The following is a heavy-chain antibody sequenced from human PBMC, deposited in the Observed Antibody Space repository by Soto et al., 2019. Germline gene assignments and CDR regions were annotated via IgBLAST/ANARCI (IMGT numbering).Heavy chain of an antibody. CDR3: ARPNRYSGYDFNY. V-gene: IGHV1-69*13. Sequence: GASVKVSCKASVGTFSSNAISWVRQAPGQGLEWMGGIIPIFGTANYAQKFQGRVTITADESTSTAYMELSSLRSEDTAVYYCARPNRYSGYDFNYWGQGTLVTVSS. CDR2: IIPIFGTA. CDR1: VGTFSSNA. J-gene: IGHJ4*02. D-gene: IGHD5-12*01.